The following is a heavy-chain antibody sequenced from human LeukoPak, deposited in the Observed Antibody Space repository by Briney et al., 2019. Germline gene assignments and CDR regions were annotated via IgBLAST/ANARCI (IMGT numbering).Heavy chain of an antibody. Sequence: GSLRLSCAASGFTFSSYGMHWVRQAPGKGLEWVAFIRYDGSNKYYADSVKGRFTISRDNSKNTLYLQMNSLRAEDTAVYYCAKDGEWEPPLPHYYYMDVWGKGTTVTISS. D-gene: IGHD1-26*01. V-gene: IGHV3-30*02. CDR3: AKDGEWEPPLPHYYYMDV. CDR1: GFTFSSYG. J-gene: IGHJ6*03. CDR2: IRYDGSNK.